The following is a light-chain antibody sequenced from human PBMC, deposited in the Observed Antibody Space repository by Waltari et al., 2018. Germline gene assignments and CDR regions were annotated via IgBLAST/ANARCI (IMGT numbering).Light chain of an antibody. Sequence: DIQMTQSPSTLSASVGDRVTITCRASQNINTRLALPQQKPGKAPKLLIYKASTLESGVPSRFSGSGSGTEYTLTISSLXXXDFATYYCLQXNGEPRTFGXGTKXXVK. CDR1: QNINTR. CDR2: KAS. J-gene: IGKJ1*01. CDR3: LQXNGEPRT. V-gene: IGKV1-5*03.